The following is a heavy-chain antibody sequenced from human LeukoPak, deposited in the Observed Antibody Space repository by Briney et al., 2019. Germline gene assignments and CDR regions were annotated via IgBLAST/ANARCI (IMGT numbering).Heavy chain of an antibody. V-gene: IGHV3-23*01. J-gene: IGHJ4*02. D-gene: IGHD2-2*01. CDR1: GFTFSNYA. CDR3: ATRYCSSTSCYGKDFDY. Sequence: PGGSLRLSCAASGFTFSNYAMSWVRQAPGKGLEWVSAISGSGGSTYYADSVKGRFTISRDNSKNTLYLQMNSLRAEDTAVYYCATRYCSSTSCYGKDFDYWGQGTLVTVSS. CDR2: ISGSGGST.